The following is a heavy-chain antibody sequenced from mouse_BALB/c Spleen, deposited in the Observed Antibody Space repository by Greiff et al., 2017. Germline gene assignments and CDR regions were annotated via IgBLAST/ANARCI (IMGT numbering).Heavy chain of an antibody. J-gene: IGHJ4*01. CDR1: GFSLTGYG. Sequence: QVQLKQSGPGLVAPSQSLSITCTVSGFSLTGYGVNWVRQPPGKGLEWLGMIWGDGSTDYNSALKSRLSISKDNSKSQVFLKMNSLQTDDTARYYCDRDDLYYAMDYWGQGTSVTVSS. V-gene: IGHV2-6-7*01. CDR2: IWGDGST. CDR3: DRDDLYYAMDY.